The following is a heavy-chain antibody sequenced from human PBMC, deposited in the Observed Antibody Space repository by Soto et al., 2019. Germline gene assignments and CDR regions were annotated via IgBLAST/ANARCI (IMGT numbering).Heavy chain of an antibody. CDR2: ISNSGTI. Sequence: EVRLVESGGGLVQPGGSLRLSCAASGFTFSNYHMNWVRQAPGKGLEWISYISNSGTIYYADSVKARFSIYRDDAKNALYLQMNSLRDEDTAVYYCARDGEGGGWRHVYWGQGTLVTVSS. V-gene: IGHV3-48*02. CDR3: ARDGEGGGWRHVY. J-gene: IGHJ4*02. CDR1: GFTFSNYH. D-gene: IGHD3-10*01.